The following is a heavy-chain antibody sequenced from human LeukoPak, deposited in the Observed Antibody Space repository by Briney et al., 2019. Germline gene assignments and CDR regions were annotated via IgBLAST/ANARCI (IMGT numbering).Heavy chain of an antibody. CDR3: ARGWVPSDITLK. D-gene: IGHD3-22*01. CDR1: GFTFSNYW. V-gene: IGHV3-74*01. Sequence: GGSLRLSCAASGFTFSNYWMHWVRQAPGKGLVWVSRINSDESDTNYADSVKGRFTISRDNARDTVYLQMNSLRAEDTAVYYCARGWVPSDITLKWGQGTMVTVSS. CDR2: INSDESDT. J-gene: IGHJ3*01.